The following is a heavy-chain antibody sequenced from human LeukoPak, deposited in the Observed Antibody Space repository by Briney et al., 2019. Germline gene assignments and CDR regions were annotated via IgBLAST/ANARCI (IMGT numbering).Heavy chain of an antibody. D-gene: IGHD2-8*02. V-gene: IGHV3-23*01. CDR2: ITDIGKNT. J-gene: IGHJ4*02. CDR1: GFTFGNYA. CDR3: AKATQRYCTGGTCYPLDY. Sequence: GGPLRLSCAASGFTFGNYAMAWVRQSPGKGLEWVSCITDIGKNTYHTDSVKGRFTISRDNSKNTLSLQMNSLRVEDTAVYYCAKATQRYCTGGTCYPLDYWGQGTLVTVSS.